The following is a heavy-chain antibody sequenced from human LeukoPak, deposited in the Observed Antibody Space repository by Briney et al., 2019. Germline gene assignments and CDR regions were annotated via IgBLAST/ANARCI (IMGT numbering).Heavy chain of an antibody. CDR1: GGTFSSYA. CDR3: ARRKYCSGGSCSPVFYY. J-gene: IGHJ4*02. Sequence: ASVKVSCKASGGTFSSYAISWVRQAPGQGLEWMGWMNPNSGNTGYAQKFQGRVTMTRNTSISTAYMELSSLRSEDTAVYYCARRKYCSGGSCSPVFYYWGQGTLVTVSS. V-gene: IGHV1-8*02. D-gene: IGHD2-15*01. CDR2: MNPNSGNT.